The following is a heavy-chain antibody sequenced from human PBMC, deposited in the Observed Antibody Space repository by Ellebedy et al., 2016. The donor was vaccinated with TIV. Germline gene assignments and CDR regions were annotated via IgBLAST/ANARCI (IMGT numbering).Heavy chain of an antibody. D-gene: IGHD6-19*01. CDR2: IYYSGST. Sequence: SETLSLTCTVSGGSISSYYWSWIRQPPGKGLEWIGYIYYSGSTNYNPSLKSRVTISVDTSKNQFSLKLSSVTAADTAVYYCARGPAVAGTFHPSPYYMDVWGKGTTVTVSS. J-gene: IGHJ6*03. CDR3: ARGPAVAGTFHPSPYYMDV. CDR1: GGSISSYY. V-gene: IGHV4-59*12.